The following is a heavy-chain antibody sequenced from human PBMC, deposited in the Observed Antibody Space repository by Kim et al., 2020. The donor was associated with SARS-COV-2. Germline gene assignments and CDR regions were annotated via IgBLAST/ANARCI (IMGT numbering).Heavy chain of an antibody. J-gene: IGHJ1*01. Sequence: SVKVSCKASGGTFSSYAISWVRQAPGQGLEWMGGIIPIFGTANYAQKFQGRVTITADESTSTAYMELSSLRSEDTAVYYCAREGGIAVAGTNPFQHWGQGTLVTVSS. D-gene: IGHD6-19*01. CDR3: AREGGIAVAGTNPFQH. CDR2: IIPIFGTA. CDR1: GGTFSSYA. V-gene: IGHV1-69*13.